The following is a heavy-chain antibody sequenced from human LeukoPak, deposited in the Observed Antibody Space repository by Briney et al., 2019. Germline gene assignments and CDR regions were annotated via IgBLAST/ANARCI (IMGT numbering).Heavy chain of an antibody. CDR2: IFPADSDT. V-gene: IGHV5-51*01. J-gene: IGHJ4*02. Sequence: GESLKIPCKGSGYTFSNHWIGWVRQMPGKGLEWMGIIFPADSDTRYSPSFQGQVTISADKSISTAYLQWSSLKASDTAMYYCARGPRGGHFDYWGQGTLVTVSS. CDR3: ARGPRGGHFDY. CDR1: GYTFSNHW.